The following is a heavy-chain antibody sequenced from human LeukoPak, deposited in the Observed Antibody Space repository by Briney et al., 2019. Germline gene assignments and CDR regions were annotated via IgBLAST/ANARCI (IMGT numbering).Heavy chain of an antibody. V-gene: IGHV5-51*01. J-gene: IGHJ5*02. CDR2: IYPGDSDT. CDR3: ARSITYDILTGYWRDNWFDP. Sequence: GESLKISCKGSGYSFTSYWIGWVRQMPGKGLEWMGIIYPGDSDTRYSPSFQGQVTISADKSISTAYLQWSSLKASDTAMYYCARSITYDILTGYWRDNWFDPWGQGTLVTVSS. CDR1: GYSFTSYW. D-gene: IGHD3-9*01.